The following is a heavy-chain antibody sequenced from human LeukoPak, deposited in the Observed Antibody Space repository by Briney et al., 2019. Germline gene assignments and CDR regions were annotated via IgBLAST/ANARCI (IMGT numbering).Heavy chain of an antibody. D-gene: IGHD5-18*01. CDR3: AKGRRGYSYGWGVGY. CDR1: GFTFSSYA. V-gene: IGHV3-23*01. Sequence: GGSLRLSCAASGFTFSSYAMSWVRQAPGKGLEWVSAISGSGGSTYYADSVKGRFTISRDNSKNMLYLQMNSLRAEDTAVSYCAKGRRGYSYGWGVGYWGQGTLVTVSS. CDR2: ISGSGGST. J-gene: IGHJ4*02.